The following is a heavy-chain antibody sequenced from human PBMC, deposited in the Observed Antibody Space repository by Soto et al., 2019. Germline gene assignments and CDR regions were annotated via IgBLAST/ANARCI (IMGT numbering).Heavy chain of an antibody. CDR3: ARDRRGPRWGSYFDY. D-gene: IGHD3-16*01. Sequence: PGGSLRLSCAASGFIFSSYWMSWVRQAPGKGLEWVANIKQDGSEKYYVDSVKGRFTISRDNAKNSLYLQMNSLRAEDTAVYYCARDRRGPRWGSYFDYWGQGTLVTVSS. V-gene: IGHV3-7*01. J-gene: IGHJ4*02. CDR1: GFIFSSYW. CDR2: IKQDGSEK.